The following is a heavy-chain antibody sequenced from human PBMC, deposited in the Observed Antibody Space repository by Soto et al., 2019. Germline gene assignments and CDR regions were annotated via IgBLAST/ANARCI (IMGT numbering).Heavy chain of an antibody. CDR3: AKATTNGGWFNPFDS. V-gene: IGHV3-23*01. Sequence: GGSLRLSCAASGFTFSSYGMHWVRQAPGKGLEWVSGLSGSGTSTYHADSVKGRFTISRDNSRDTLFLQMNSLTADDTAVYYCAKATTNGGWFNPFDSWGQGALVTVSS. CDR2: LSGSGTST. J-gene: IGHJ4*02. CDR1: GFTFSSYG. D-gene: IGHD6-19*01.